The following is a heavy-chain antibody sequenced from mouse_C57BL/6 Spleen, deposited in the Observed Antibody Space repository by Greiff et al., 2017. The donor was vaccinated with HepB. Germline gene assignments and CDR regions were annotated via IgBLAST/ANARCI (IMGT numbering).Heavy chain of an antibody. CDR1: GYSFTDYN. J-gene: IGHJ3*01. V-gene: IGHV1-39*01. Sequence: EVKVVESGPELVKPGASVKISCKASGYSFTDYNMNWVKQSNGKSLEWIGVINPNYGTTSYNQKFKGKATLTVDQSSSTAYMQLNSLTSEDSAVYYCARGDSNAWFAYWGQGTLVTVSA. CDR2: INPNYGTT. D-gene: IGHD2-5*01. CDR3: ARGDSNAWFAY.